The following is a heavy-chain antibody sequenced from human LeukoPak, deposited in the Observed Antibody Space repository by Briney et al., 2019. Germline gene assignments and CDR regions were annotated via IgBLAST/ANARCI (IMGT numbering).Heavy chain of an antibody. CDR2: ISAYNGNT. D-gene: IGHD3-10*01. CDR3: ARRLGSLWFGSRENWFDP. CDR1: GYTFTSYG. J-gene: IGHJ5*02. V-gene: IGHV1-18*01. Sequence: ASVKVSCTASGYTFTSYGISWVRQAPGQGLEWMGWISAYNGNTNYAQKLQGRVTMTTDTSTSTAYMELRSLRSDDTAVYYCARRLGSLWFGSRENWFDPWGQGTLVTVSS.